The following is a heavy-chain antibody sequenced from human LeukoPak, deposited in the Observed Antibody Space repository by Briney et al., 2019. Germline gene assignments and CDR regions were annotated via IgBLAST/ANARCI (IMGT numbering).Heavy chain of an antibody. CDR3: ARGGYDSSGYYASFDY. V-gene: IGHV4-61*02. J-gene: IGHJ4*02. D-gene: IGHD3-22*01. Sequence: SQTLSLTCTVSGGSISSGSYYWSWIRQPAGKGLEWIGRIYTSGSTNYNPSLKSRVTISVDTSKNQFSLKLSSVTAADTAVYYCARGGYDSSGYYASFDYWGQGTLVTVSS. CDR1: GGSISSGSYY. CDR2: IYTSGST.